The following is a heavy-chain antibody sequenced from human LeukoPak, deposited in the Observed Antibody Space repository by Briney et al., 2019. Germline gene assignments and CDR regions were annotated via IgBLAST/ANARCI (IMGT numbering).Heavy chain of an antibody. CDR2: ISYDGSNK. CDR3: AMKAVPRPRLYDAFDF. CDR1: GFTFSSYG. J-gene: IGHJ3*01. D-gene: IGHD2-2*02. V-gene: IGHV3-30*03. Sequence: GGSLRLSCAASGFTFSSYGMSWVRQAPGKGLEWVAVISYDGSNKYYADSVKGRFTISRDNSKNTLYLQMNSLRADDTAVYYCAMKAVPRPRLYDAFDFWGQGTVVTVSS.